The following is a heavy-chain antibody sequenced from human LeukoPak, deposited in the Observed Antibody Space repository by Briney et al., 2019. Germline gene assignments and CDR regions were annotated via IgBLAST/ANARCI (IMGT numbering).Heavy chain of an antibody. CDR3: ATATGTTRTYFDY. CDR2: ISWNSGSI. Sequence: GRSLRLSCAASGFTFDDYAVHWVRQAPGKGLEWVSGISWNSGSIGYADSVKGRFTISRDNAKNSLYLQMNSLRAEDTALYYCATATGTTRTYFDYWGQGTLVTVSS. D-gene: IGHD1-1*01. CDR1: GFTFDDYA. J-gene: IGHJ4*02. V-gene: IGHV3-9*01.